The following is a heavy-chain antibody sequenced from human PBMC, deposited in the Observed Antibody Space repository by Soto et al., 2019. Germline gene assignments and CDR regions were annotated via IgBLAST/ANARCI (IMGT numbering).Heavy chain of an antibody. J-gene: IGHJ6*02. CDR3: VRGDREDIAVVVGEQPGEYGMDV. CDR1: GFTFSSYA. Sequence: QVQLVESGGGVVQPGRSLRLSCAASGFTFSSYAMHWVRQAPGKGLEWVAVISYSGSNKAYVDSVKGRFTISRDNSKNTLYRQMNSLRAEDTSVYYCVRGDREDIAVVVGEQPGEYGMDVLGHGITVIVSS. D-gene: IGHD2-15*01. V-gene: IGHV3-30-3*01. CDR2: ISYSGSNK.